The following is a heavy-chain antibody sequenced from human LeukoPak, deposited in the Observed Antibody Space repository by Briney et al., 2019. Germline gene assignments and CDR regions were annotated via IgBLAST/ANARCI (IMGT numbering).Heavy chain of an antibody. V-gene: IGHV3-23*01. CDR3: ARIGGPKPTDAFDF. CDR2: ISPTGGTT. CDR1: GFTFRSYG. J-gene: IGHJ3*01. D-gene: IGHD3-3*01. Sequence: GGSLRLSCLDSGFTFRSYGMSWVRQSPGKGLEYVASISPTGGTTYYADSVKGRFILSRDNFENTVYLQMNSLAVEDTAMYYCARIGGPKPTDAFDFWGQGTMVAVSS.